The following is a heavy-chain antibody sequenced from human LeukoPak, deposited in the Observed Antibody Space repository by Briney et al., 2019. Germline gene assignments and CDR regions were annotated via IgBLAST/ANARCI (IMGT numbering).Heavy chain of an antibody. CDR3: ARTTMIVVVIDVAFDI. Sequence: ASVKVSCKASGYTFTGYYMHWVRQAPGQGLEWMGWINPNSGGTNYAQKFQGRVTMIRDTSISTAYMELSRLRSDDTAVYYCARTTMIVVVIDVAFDIWGQGTMVTVSS. CDR2: INPNSGGT. D-gene: IGHD3-22*01. V-gene: IGHV1-2*02. CDR1: GYTFTGYY. J-gene: IGHJ3*02.